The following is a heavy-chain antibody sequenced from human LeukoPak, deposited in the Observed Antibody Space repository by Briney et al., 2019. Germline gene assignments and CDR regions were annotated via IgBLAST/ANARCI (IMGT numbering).Heavy chain of an antibody. V-gene: IGHV3-7*01. J-gene: IGHJ4*02. Sequence: PGESLRLSCAASGFTFSNYWMSWVRQAPGKGLEWVANIKQDGSETYYVDSVKGRFTISRDNAKNSLFLQMNSLTAEDTAVYYCAIKGGTRGPLNYWGQGTLVTVSS. CDR1: GFTFSNYW. CDR3: AIKGGTRGPLNY. D-gene: IGHD2-8*01. CDR2: IKQDGSET.